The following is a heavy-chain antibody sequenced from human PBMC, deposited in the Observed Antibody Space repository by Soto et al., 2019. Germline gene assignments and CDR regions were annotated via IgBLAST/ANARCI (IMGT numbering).Heavy chain of an antibody. CDR1: GYRFTNYW. Sequence: PGESLKISCKGYGYRFTNYWIAWVRQMPGKGLEWMGIIHPGDLDTRYSPSFQGLITISADTSISTAYLHWSSLKAADTAIYYCARKVIPSRPPGMDVWGQGTTVTVSS. V-gene: IGHV5-51*01. CDR3: ARKVIPSRPPGMDV. J-gene: IGHJ6*02. D-gene: IGHD3-16*02. CDR2: IHPGDLDT.